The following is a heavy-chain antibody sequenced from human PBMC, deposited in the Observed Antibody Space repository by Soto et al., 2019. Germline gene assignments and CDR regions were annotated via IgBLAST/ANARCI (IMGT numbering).Heavy chain of an antibody. CDR3: ARVSGSGSYYGFDP. CDR1: GGSISSSNW. D-gene: IGHD3-10*01. CDR2: IYHSGST. V-gene: IGHV4-4*02. J-gene: IGHJ5*02. Sequence: QVQLQESGPGLVKPSGTLSLTCAVSGGSISSSNWWSWVRQPPGKGLAWIGEIYHSGSTNYNPSLKRRVTISVDKSKNQFSLKLSSVTAADTAVYYCARVSGSGSYYGFDPWGQGTLVTVSS.